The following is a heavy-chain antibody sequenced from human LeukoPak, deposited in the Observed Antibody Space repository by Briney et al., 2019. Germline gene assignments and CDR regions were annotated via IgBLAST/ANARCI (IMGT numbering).Heavy chain of an antibody. CDR2: IYYSGST. V-gene: IGHV4-59*01. D-gene: IGHD4-17*01. J-gene: IGHJ4*02. CDR3: ARQGGDYPLYYFDY. CDR1: GGSISSYY. Sequence: PSETLSLTCTVSGGSISSYYWSWIRQPPGKGLEWIGYIYYSGSTNYNPSLKSRVTISVDTSKNQFSLKLSSVTAADTAVYYCARQGGDYPLYYFDYWGQGTLVTVSS.